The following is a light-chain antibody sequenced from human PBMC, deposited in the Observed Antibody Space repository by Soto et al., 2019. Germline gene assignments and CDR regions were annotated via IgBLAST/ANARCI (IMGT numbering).Light chain of an antibody. CDR3: SSYAGSNNLV. Sequence: QSALTQPPSASGSPGQSVTISCTGTSSDVGGYNYVSWYQQYPGKAPKVMIYEVSKRPSGVPDRFSGSKSGNTASLTVSGLQAEDEAEYYCSSYAGSNNLVFGGGTKLTVL. J-gene: IGLJ2*01. V-gene: IGLV2-8*01. CDR1: SSDVGGYNY. CDR2: EVS.